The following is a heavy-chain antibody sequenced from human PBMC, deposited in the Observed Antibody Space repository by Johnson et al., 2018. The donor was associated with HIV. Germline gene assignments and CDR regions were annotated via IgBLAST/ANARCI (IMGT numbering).Heavy chain of an antibody. CDR3: AREYEAFDI. CDR1: GFTFSEYY. Sequence: QMLLVESGGGLVRPGGSLRLSCAASGFTFSEYYTSWIRQAPGKGLEWVSYISHDGRTTYFADSVKGRFTISRDNAKNSLYLQMNSLRAEETAVYYCAREYEAFDIWGQGTMVTVSS. V-gene: IGHV3-11*04. J-gene: IGHJ3*02. CDR2: ISHDGRTT.